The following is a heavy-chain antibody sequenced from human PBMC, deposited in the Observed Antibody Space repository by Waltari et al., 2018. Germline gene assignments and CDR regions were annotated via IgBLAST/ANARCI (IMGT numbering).Heavy chain of an antibody. CDR3: ARGDFWSGYCYFDC. Sequence: QVQLQESGPGLVKPSATLSLTCTVSGGSISSYYWTWIRQPPGKGLEWIGYIYNSGTTDYNPSLKSRVTISEDTSKNQFSLKLDFVTAADTAVYYCARGDFWSGYCYFDCWGQGTLVTVSS. CDR1: GGSISSYY. J-gene: IGHJ4*02. V-gene: IGHV4-59*08. D-gene: IGHD3-3*01. CDR2: IYNSGTT.